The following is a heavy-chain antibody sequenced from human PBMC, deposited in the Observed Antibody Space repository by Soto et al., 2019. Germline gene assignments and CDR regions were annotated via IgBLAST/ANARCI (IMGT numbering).Heavy chain of an antibody. CDR3: ARQKITTDFDP. J-gene: IGHJ5*02. V-gene: IGHV4-59*01. D-gene: IGHD2-2*01. CDR1: GDSISTYY. Sequence: QVHLQESGPGLVKPSVTLSLTCVVSGDSISTYYWSWIRQPPGKGLEWIAYIYSRGGTNYNPSLNSRVTMSIHTSKNQFPLNLSSVTAADTAVYYCARQKITTDFDPWGHGALFTVFS. CDR2: IYSRGGT.